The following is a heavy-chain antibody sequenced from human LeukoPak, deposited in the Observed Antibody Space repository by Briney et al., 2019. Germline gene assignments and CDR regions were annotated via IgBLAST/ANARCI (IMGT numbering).Heavy chain of an antibody. CDR1: GGSISSYY. Sequence: SETLSLTCTVSGGSISSYYWSWIRQSPWKGLEWIGYIYYSGSTNYNPSLKSRVTISVDTSKNQFSLKLTPVTAADTAVYYCARLGCSGGSRYDDYWGQGTLVSVSS. V-gene: IGHV4-59*08. CDR2: IYYSGST. J-gene: IGHJ4*02. CDR3: ARLGCSGGSRYDDY. D-gene: IGHD2-15*01.